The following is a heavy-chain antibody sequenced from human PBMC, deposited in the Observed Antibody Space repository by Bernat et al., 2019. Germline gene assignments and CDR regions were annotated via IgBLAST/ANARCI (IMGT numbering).Heavy chain of an antibody. CDR1: GYTFTGYY. CDR2: INPNSGGT. Sequence: QVQLVQSGAEVKKPGASVKVSCKASGYTFTGYYMHWVRQAPGQGLEWMGWINPNSGGTNYAQKFKGWVTMTRETSISTAYMELSRLRSDDTAVYYCARGDRNGQQLVSFDPWGQGTLVTVSS. D-gene: IGHD6-6*01. V-gene: IGHV1-2*04. J-gene: IGHJ5*02. CDR3: ARGDRNGQQLVSFDP.